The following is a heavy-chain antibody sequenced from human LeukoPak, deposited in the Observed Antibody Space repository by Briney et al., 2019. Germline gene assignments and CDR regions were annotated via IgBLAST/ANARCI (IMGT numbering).Heavy chain of an antibody. CDR3: ATAGASGSLLDI. Sequence: GASVKVSCKASGGTFSSYAISWVRQAPGQALEWMGWITPFNGNTNYAQKFQDRVTITRDRSMSTAYMELSSLRSEDTAMYYCATAGASGSLLDIWGQGTMVTVSS. J-gene: IGHJ3*02. CDR2: ITPFNGNT. CDR1: GGTFSSYA. D-gene: IGHD1-26*01. V-gene: IGHV1-45*02.